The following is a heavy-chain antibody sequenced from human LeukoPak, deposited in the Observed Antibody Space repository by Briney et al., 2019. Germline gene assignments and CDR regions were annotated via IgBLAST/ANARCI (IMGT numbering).Heavy chain of an antibody. V-gene: IGHV3-20*04. D-gene: IGHD4-17*01. CDR3: ARWGDYANRYYFDY. CDR1: GFTFDDSG. CDR2: INWNGGSA. Sequence: GGSLRLSCAASGFTFDDSGMSWVRQAPGKGLEWVSGINWNGGSAGYADSAKGRFTISRDNAKNSLYLQMNSLRAEDTALYYCARWGDYANRYYFDYWGQGTLVTVSS. J-gene: IGHJ4*02.